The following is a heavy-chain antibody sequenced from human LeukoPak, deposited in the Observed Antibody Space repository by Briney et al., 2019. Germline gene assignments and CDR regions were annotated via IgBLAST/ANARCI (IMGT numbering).Heavy chain of an antibody. CDR3: ARGRIAAAGIDY. CDR2: INPNSGGT. CDR1: GYTFTGYY. D-gene: IGHD6-13*01. J-gene: IGHJ4*02. Sequence: ASGKVSCKASGYTFTGYYMPWVRQAPGQGREWMGWINPNSGGTNYAQKFQGRVTMTRDTSISTAYMELSRLRSDDTAVYYCARGRIAAAGIDYWGQGTLVTVSS. V-gene: IGHV1-2*02.